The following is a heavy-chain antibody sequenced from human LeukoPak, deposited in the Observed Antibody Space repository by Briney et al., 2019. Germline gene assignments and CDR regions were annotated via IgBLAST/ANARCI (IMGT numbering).Heavy chain of an antibody. Sequence: SETLSLTCTVSGGSISSYYWSWIRQPAGKGLEWIGRIYTSGSTNYNPSLKSRVTISVDTSKNQFSLKLNSVTAADTAVYYCAREGNYFGSGSPPDYWGQGTLVTVSS. CDR3: AREGNYFGSGSPPDY. CDR1: GGSISSYY. J-gene: IGHJ4*02. D-gene: IGHD3-10*01. V-gene: IGHV4-4*07. CDR2: IYTSGST.